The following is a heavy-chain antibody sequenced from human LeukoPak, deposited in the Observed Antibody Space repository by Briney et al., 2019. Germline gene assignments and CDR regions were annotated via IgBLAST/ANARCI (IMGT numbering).Heavy chain of an antibody. CDR1: GFTFSSYA. D-gene: IGHD4-17*01. V-gene: IGHV3-23*01. Sequence: GGSLRLSCAASGFTFSSYAMSWVRQAPGKGLEWVSAISGSASRTYYADSVTGRFTFSRDNSKNTLYLQMNSLRGEDTAVYFCAKGGGRGDYDLTGRFSTHFDSWGQGTLVVVSS. CDR2: ISGSASRT. J-gene: IGHJ4*02. CDR3: AKGGGRGDYDLTGRFSTHFDS.